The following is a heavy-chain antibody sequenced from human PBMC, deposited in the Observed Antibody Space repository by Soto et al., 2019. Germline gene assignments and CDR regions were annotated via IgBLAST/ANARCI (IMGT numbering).Heavy chain of an antibody. V-gene: IGHV1-46*01. Sequence: QVQLVQSGAEVKKPGASVKVSCKAPGYTFTSYYMHWVRQAPGQGLEWMGIINPSGGSTSYAQKFQGRVTMTRDTSTSTVYMELSSLRSEDTAVYYCARESSSSSEPLPGGDAFDIWGQGTMVTVSS. CDR3: ARESSSSSEPLPGGDAFDI. D-gene: IGHD6-6*01. CDR2: INPSGGST. J-gene: IGHJ3*02. CDR1: GYTFTSYY.